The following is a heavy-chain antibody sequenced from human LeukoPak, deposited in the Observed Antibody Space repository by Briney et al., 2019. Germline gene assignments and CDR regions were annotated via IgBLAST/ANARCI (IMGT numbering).Heavy chain of an antibody. CDR3: ARALTTVTRRYGMDV. CDR2: INHSGST. J-gene: IGHJ6*02. V-gene: IGHV4-34*01. Sequence: SETLSLTCAVYGGSFSGYYWSWIRRPPGKGLEWIGEINHSGSTNYNPSLKSRVTISVDTSKNQFSLKLSSVTAADTAVYYCARALTTVTRRYGMDVWGQGTTVTVSS. D-gene: IGHD4-17*01. CDR1: GGSFSGYY.